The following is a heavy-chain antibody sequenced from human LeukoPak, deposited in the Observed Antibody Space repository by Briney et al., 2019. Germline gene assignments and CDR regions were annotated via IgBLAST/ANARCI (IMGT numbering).Heavy chain of an antibody. Sequence: SETLSLTRTVSGGSISSHYWSWLRQPPGKGLEWIGYIYYSGSTNYNPSLKSRVTISVDTSKNQFSLKLSSVTAADTAVYYCAREDYYGAFDIWGQGTMVTVSS. D-gene: IGHD3-10*01. V-gene: IGHV4-59*11. CDR3: AREDYYGAFDI. CDR2: IYYSGST. CDR1: GGSISSHY. J-gene: IGHJ3*02.